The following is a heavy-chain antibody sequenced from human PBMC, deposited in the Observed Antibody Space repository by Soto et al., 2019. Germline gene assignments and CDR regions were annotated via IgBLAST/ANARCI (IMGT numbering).Heavy chain of an antibody. J-gene: IGHJ6*02. Sequence: PGESLKISCKGSGYTFTNYWIGWVRQMPGKGLEWMGIIYPGDSDTKYNPSFQGQVTISADKSITTTYLQWSSLKASDAAIYYCAASIFYYGMDVWGQGTTVTVSS. CDR1: GYTFTNYW. V-gene: IGHV5-51*01. CDR3: AASIFYYGMDV. CDR2: IYPGDSDT.